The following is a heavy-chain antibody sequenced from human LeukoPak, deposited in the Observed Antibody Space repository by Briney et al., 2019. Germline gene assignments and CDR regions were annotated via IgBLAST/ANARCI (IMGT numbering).Heavy chain of an antibody. J-gene: IGHJ5*02. D-gene: IGHD2-15*01. V-gene: IGHV3-53*04. CDR3: ARSPLSYCSGGSCYDNWFDP. Sequence: ETLSLTCTVSGGSISSYYWSWVRQAPGKGLEWVSVIYSGGSTYYADSVKGRFTISRHNSKNTLYLQMNSLRAEDTAVYYCARSPLSYCSGGSCYDNWFDPWGQGTLVTVSS. CDR1: GGSISSYY. CDR2: IYSGGST.